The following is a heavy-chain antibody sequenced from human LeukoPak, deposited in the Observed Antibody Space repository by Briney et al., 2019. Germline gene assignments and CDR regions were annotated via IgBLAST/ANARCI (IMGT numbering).Heavy chain of an antibody. D-gene: IGHD3-22*01. V-gene: IGHV4-31*03. Sequence: SETLSLTCTVSDGSISSGGYYWSWIRQHPGKGLEWIGYIYYSGSTYYNPSLKSRVTISVDTSKNQFSLKLSSVTAADTAVYYCARDPGDSSGYYLGWFDPWGQGTLVTVSS. J-gene: IGHJ5*02. CDR2: IYYSGST. CDR1: DGSISSGGYY. CDR3: ARDPGDSSGYYLGWFDP.